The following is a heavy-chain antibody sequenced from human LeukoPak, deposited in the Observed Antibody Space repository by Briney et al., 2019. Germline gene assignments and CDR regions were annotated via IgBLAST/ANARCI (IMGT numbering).Heavy chain of an antibody. D-gene: IGHD1-26*01. CDR1: GFTFSNYA. V-gene: IGHV3-23*01. J-gene: IGHJ4*02. CDR2: ISAGGGTT. Sequence: GGSLRLSCAASGFTFSNYAMTWVRQAPGKGLEWVSTISAGGGTTYYADSVKGRFTISRDNSKNTLYLQMNSLRAEDTAVYYCARDESVYYHTYLDCWGQGTLVTVSS. CDR3: ARDESVYYHTYLDC.